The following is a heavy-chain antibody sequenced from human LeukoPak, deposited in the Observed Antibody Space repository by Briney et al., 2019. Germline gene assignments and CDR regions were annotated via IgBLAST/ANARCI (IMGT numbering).Heavy chain of an antibody. J-gene: IGHJ4*02. CDR2: ISGSGGST. D-gene: IGHD6-19*01. CDR1: GFTFSSYA. Sequence: GGSLRLSCAASGFTFSSYAMSWVRQAPGKGLEWVSAISGSGGSTYYADSVKGRFTISRDNSKNTLYLQMNSLRAEDTAVYYCARDQSFVYSSGCLDYWGQGTLVTVSS. CDR3: ARDQSFVYSSGCLDY. V-gene: IGHV3-23*01.